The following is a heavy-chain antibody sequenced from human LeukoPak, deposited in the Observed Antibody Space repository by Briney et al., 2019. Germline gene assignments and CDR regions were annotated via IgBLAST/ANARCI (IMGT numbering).Heavy chain of an antibody. CDR3: ARLFGVVPYYYYYYGMDV. CDR2: IKQDGSEK. D-gene: IGHD3-3*01. Sequence: GGSLRLSCAASGFTFSSYAMSWVRQAPGKGLEWVANIKQDGSEKYYVDSVKGRFTISRDNAKNSLYLQMNSLRAEDTAVYYCARLFGVVPYYYYYYGMDVWGQGTTVTVSS. CDR1: GFTFSSYA. J-gene: IGHJ6*02. V-gene: IGHV3-7*01.